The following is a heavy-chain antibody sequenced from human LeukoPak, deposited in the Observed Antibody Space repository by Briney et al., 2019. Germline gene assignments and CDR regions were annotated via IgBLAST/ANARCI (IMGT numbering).Heavy chain of an antibody. J-gene: IGHJ4*02. D-gene: IGHD4-23*01. Sequence: GGSLRLSCAVSGLTFSSSWMDWVRQAPGKGLEWVANIKQDGSDKYYLTSVRGRFTISRDNAKNSLFLQMNSLRVEDTAVYYCARGGGHLDCWGQGTLVTVSS. CDR2: IKQDGSDK. CDR3: ARGGGHLDC. CDR1: GLTFSSSW. V-gene: IGHV3-7*03.